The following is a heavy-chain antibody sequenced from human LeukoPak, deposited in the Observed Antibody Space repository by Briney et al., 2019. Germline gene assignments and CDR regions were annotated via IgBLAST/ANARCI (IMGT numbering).Heavy chain of an antibody. V-gene: IGHV3-20*04. CDR3: AKGFYDILTGYYNAEEYHNMDV. Sequence: GGSLRLSCAASGFTFSSYAMSWVRQAPGKGLEWVSGINWNGDSTGYADSVKGRFTISRDNSQNSLYLTMNSLRTEDTALYYCAKGFYDILTGYYNAEEYHNMDVWGKGTTVTVSS. CDR2: INWNGDST. J-gene: IGHJ6*03. CDR1: GFTFSSYA. D-gene: IGHD3-9*01.